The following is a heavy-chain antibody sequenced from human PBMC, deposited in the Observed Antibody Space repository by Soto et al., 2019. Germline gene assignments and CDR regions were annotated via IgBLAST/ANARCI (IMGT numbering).Heavy chain of an antibody. D-gene: IGHD1-26*01. Sequence: TLSLTCTVSGGSIRNGDYYWGWIRQPPGKGLEWIGYVYYSGTTYSHPSLNSRVSISVDTSENQFSLRLASVTAADTAMYYCVTVNLVGAAYYFDYWGPGTLVTVSS. J-gene: IGHJ4*02. CDR1: GGSIRNGDYY. CDR3: VTVNLVGAAYYFDY. V-gene: IGHV4-30-4*01. CDR2: VYYSGTT.